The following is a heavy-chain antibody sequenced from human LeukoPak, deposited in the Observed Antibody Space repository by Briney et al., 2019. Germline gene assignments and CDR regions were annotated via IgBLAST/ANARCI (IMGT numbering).Heavy chain of an antibody. CDR3: ARDRGYYDSSGYWSDYYYGMDV. CDR1: GGSISSGDYY. CDR2: IYYSGST. J-gene: IGHJ6*02. D-gene: IGHD3-22*01. Sequence: SETLSLTCTVSGGSISSGDYYWSWIRQPPGKGLEWIGYIYYSGSTNYNPSLKSRVTISVDTSKNQFSLKLSSVTAADTAVYYCARDRGYYDSSGYWSDYYYGMDVWGQGTTVTVSS. V-gene: IGHV4-61*08.